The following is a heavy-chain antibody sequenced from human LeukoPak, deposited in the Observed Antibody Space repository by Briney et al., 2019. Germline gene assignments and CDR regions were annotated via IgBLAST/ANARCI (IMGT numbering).Heavy chain of an antibody. J-gene: IGHJ5*02. CDR3: ARVDGERGLDP. V-gene: IGHV1-69*13. Sequence: SVKVSCKASGYTFTSYDINWVRQATGQGLEWMGGIIPIFGTANYAQKFQGRVTITADESTSTAYMELSSLRSEDTAVYYCARVDGERGLDPWGQGTLVTVSS. CDR2: IIPIFGTA. D-gene: IGHD3-10*01. CDR1: GYTFTSYD.